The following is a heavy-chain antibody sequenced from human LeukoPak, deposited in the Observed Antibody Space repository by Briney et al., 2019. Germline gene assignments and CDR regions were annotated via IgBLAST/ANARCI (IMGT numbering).Heavy chain of an antibody. Sequence: GGSLRLSCATSGFIFSHHGMNWVRQAPGKGLEWVSGIRADAVTTYYADSVKGRFIISRDNSKNTVYLQMNSLSAEDAAVYYCARDNYGDYSYWGQGTLVLVSS. CDR1: GFIFSHHG. J-gene: IGHJ4*02. V-gene: IGHV3-23*01. CDR3: ARDNYGDYSY. CDR2: IRADAVTT. D-gene: IGHD4-17*01.